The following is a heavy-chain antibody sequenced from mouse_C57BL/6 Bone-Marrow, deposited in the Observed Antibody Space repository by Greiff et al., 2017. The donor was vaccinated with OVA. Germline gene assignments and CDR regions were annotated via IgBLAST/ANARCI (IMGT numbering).Heavy chain of an antibody. CDR2: ISSGGSYT. D-gene: IGHD1-1*01. CDR1: GFTFSSYG. Sequence: EVQVVESGGDLVKPGGSLKLSCAASGFTFSSYGMSWVRQTPDKRLEWVATISSGGSYTYYPDSVKGRFTISRDNAKNTLYLQRSSLKSEDTAMYYCASDPPNYYGSTNWYFDVWGTGTTVTVSS. V-gene: IGHV5-6*01. J-gene: IGHJ1*03. CDR3: ASDPPNYYGSTNWYFDV.